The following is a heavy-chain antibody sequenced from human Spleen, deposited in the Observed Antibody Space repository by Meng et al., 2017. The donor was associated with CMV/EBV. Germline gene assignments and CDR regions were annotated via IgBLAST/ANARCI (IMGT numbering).Heavy chain of an antibody. V-gene: IGHV4-39*06. Sequence: GSLRLSCTVSGASISSNTYFWDWIRQPPGKGLEWIGSISYGGSTYYNSSLRSRVTISVDTSKSQVTLKLSSVTAADTAVYYCARGRVAARPRPYYYYGMDVWGQGTTVTVSS. CDR3: ARGRVAARPRPYYYYGMDV. CDR2: ISYGGST. J-gene: IGHJ6*02. CDR1: GASISSNTYF. D-gene: IGHD6-6*01.